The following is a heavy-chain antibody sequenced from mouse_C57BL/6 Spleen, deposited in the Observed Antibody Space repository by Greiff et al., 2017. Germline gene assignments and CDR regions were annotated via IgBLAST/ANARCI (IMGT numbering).Heavy chain of an antibody. V-gene: IGHV1-4*01. J-gene: IGHJ4*01. D-gene: IGHD2-5*01. CDR3: ARRSNYVYAMDY. CDR2: INPSSGYT. Sequence: QVQLQQSGAELARPGASVKMSCKASGYTFTSYTMNWVKQRPGQGLEWIGYINPSSGYTKYNQKFKDMATLTASKSSSTAYMPLSSLTSDDSAVYYCARRSNYVYAMDYWGQGTSVTVSS. CDR1: GYTFTSYT.